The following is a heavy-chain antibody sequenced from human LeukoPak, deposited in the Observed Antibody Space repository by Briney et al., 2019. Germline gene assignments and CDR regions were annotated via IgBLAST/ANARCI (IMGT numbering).Heavy chain of an antibody. CDR1: GYTFTSYD. CDR3: ARGLGSGSYYRRPFDY. J-gene: IGHJ4*02. Sequence: ASVKVSCKASGYTFTSYDINWVRQATGQGLEWMGWMNPNSGNTGYAQKFQGRVTTTRNTSISTAYMELSSLRSEDTAVYYCARGLGSGSYYRRPFDYWGQGTLVTVSS. CDR2: MNPNSGNT. D-gene: IGHD1-26*01. V-gene: IGHV1-8*01.